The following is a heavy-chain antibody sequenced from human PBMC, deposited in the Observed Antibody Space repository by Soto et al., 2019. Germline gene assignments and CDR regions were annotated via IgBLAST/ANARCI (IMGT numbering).Heavy chain of an antibody. D-gene: IGHD3-3*01. CDR1: GGTFSSYA. Sequence: SVKVSCKXSGGTFSSYAISWVRQAPGQGLEWMGGIIPIFGTANYAQKFQGRVTITADESTSTAYMELSSLRSEDTAVYYCARGHQDVTIFGVVIPCPVNWGQGTPVTVSS. J-gene: IGHJ4*02. V-gene: IGHV1-69*13. CDR2: IIPIFGTA. CDR3: ARGHQDVTIFGVVIPCPVN.